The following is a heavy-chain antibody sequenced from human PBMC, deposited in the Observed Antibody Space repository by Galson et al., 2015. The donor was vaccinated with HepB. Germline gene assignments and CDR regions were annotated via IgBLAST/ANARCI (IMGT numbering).Heavy chain of an antibody. J-gene: IGHJ4*02. D-gene: IGHD6-19*01. CDR2: ISYDGSNK. Sequence: SLRLSCAASGFTFSSYSMHWVRQAPGRGLEWVAVISYDGSNKYYADSVKGRFTISRDNSKNTLYLQMNSLRAEDTAVYYCARVSSGWNNALSYWGQGTLVTVSS. CDR3: ARVSSGWNNALSY. V-gene: IGHV3-30*04. CDR1: GFTFSSYS.